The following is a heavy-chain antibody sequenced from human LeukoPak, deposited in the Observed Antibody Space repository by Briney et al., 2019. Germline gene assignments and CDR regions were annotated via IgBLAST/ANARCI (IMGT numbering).Heavy chain of an antibody. CDR1: GGSISSYY. J-gene: IGHJ4*02. V-gene: IGHV4-59*01. CDR3: ARGQGIAVAGTNY. CDR2: IYYSGST. Sequence: SETLSLTCTVSGGSISSYYWSWIRQPPGKGLEWIGYIYYSGSTNYNPSLKSRVTISVDTSKNQFSLKLSSVTAADTAVYYCARGQGIAVAGTNYWGQGTLVTVSS. D-gene: IGHD6-19*01.